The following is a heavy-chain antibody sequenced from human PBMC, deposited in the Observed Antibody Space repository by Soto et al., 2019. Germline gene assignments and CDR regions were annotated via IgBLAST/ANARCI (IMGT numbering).Heavy chain of an antibody. CDR1: GFIFSTYG. V-gene: IGHV3-30*18. J-gene: IGHJ6*02. CDR3: AKDTATAITSYYFYGMDV. CDR2: ISYDGRNK. Sequence: QMQLVESGGGVVQPGRSLRVSCAASGFIFSTYGMHWVRQAPGKGLEWVAVISYDGRNKYYADSVRGRFTISRDNSKNTLHLQMNSLRGEDTAVYYCAKDTATAITSYYFYGMDVWGQGTTVTVSS. D-gene: IGHD5-12*01.